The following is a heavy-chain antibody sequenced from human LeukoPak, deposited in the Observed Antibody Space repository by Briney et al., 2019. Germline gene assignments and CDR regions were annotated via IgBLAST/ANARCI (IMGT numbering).Heavy chain of an antibody. CDR1: GFTFSNYL. CDR2: ISTNGGST. V-gene: IGHV3-64*01. D-gene: IGHD1-26*01. J-gene: IGHJ4*02. CDR3: ARVGYSGRYFDY. Sequence: GGSLRLSCAASGFTFSNYLMHWVRQAPGKGLEYVSAISTNGGSTYYANSVKGRFTISRDNSKNTLYLQMGSLRAEDMAVYYCARVGYSGRYFDYGGQGTLVTVSS.